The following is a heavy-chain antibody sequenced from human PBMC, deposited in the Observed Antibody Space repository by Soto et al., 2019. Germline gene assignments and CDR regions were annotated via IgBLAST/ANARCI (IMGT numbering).Heavy chain of an antibody. J-gene: IGHJ4*02. V-gene: IGHV1-69*08. Sequence: QVQLVQSGAEVKKPGSSVKVSCKASGGTFSSYTISWVRQAPGQGLEWMGRIIPILGIANYAQKVQGRVTITADKSTRTAYMELSSLRSEDTAVYYCARDPGELPASQTFDYWGQGTLVTVSS. CDR3: ARDPGELPASQTFDY. CDR2: IIPILGIA. CDR1: GGTFSSYT. D-gene: IGHD1-26*01.